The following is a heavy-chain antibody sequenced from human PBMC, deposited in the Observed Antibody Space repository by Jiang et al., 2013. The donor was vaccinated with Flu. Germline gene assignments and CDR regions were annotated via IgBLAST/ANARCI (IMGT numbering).Heavy chain of an antibody. CDR2: INAGNGNT. J-gene: IGHJ4*02. D-gene: IGHD2-21*02. CDR1: GYTFTSYA. CDR3: AGLLAYCGGDCYSSFDY. V-gene: IGHV1-3*01. Sequence: SGAEVKKPGASVKVSCKASGYTFTSYAMHWVRQAPGQRLEWMGWINAGNGNTKYSQKFQGRVTITRDTSASTAYMELSSLRSEDTAVYYCAGLLAYCGGDCYSSFDYWGQGTLVTVSS.